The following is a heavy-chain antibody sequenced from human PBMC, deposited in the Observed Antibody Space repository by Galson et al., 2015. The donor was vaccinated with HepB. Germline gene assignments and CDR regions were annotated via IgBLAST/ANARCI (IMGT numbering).Heavy chain of an antibody. CDR3: ASDPHSGYYDLDQ. J-gene: IGHJ4*02. V-gene: IGHV3-30-3*01. CDR2: ISSDGSSK. Sequence: SLRLSCAASGFTFSSYAMHWVRQAPGKGLEWVACISSDGSSKYNADSVKGRFTISRDNSKSTLYLQMNSLRAEDTAVYYCASDPHSGYYDLDQWGQGTLVTVSS. CDR1: GFTFSSYA. D-gene: IGHD3-22*01.